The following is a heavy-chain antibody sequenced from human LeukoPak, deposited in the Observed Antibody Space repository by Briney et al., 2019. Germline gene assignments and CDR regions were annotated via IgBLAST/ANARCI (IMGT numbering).Heavy chain of an antibody. V-gene: IGHV3-23*01. CDR2: ISYDGADK. D-gene: IGHD3-10*01. CDR3: AKGSSGNYGGRLDY. Sequence: GGSLRLSCAASGFSFSSCALTWVRQAPGKRLEWVSTISYDGADKYYADSARGRFTFSRDNSKNTLYLQMNSLGAEDTAVYFCAKGSSGNYGGRLDYWGQGTLVTVSP. CDR1: GFSFSSCA. J-gene: IGHJ4*02.